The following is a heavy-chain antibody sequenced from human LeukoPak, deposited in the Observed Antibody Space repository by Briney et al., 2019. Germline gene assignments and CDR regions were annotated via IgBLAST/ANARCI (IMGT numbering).Heavy chain of an antibody. V-gene: IGHV1-69*04. D-gene: IGHD3-10*01. CDR2: IIPILGLA. CDR1: GGTFSSYA. Sequence: SVKVSCKASGGTFSSYAISWVRQAPGQGLEWMGRIIPILGLANYAQKFQGRVTITADKSTSTAYMELSSLRSEDTAVYYCARQELMGNWFDPWGQGTLVTVSS. J-gene: IGHJ5*02. CDR3: ARQELMGNWFDP.